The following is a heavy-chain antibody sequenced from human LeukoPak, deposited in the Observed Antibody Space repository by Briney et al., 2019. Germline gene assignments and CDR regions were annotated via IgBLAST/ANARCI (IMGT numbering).Heavy chain of an antibody. Sequence: SETLSLTCTVSGGSIRSSSYYWGWIRQPPGKGLEWIGSIYYSGSTYYNASLKSRGTISVDTSKNQFSLKLNSVTAADTAVYFCARQVVAVAGTGYFDYWGQGTLITVSS. CDR2: IYYSGST. CDR1: GGSIRSSSYY. D-gene: IGHD6-19*01. CDR3: ARQVVAVAGTGYFDY. V-gene: IGHV4-39*01. J-gene: IGHJ4*02.